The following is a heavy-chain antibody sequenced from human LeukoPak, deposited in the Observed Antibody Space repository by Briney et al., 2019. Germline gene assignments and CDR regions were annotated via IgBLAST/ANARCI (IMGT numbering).Heavy chain of an antibody. Sequence: KASETLSLTCTVSGASISSDYWSWIRQPPGKGLEWIGYIYHSGHTMSNPSLKSRVTISIDTSNNQFSLKLSSVTAADTAVYYCARLVVPGDSSGYQFDYWGQGTLVTVSS. CDR3: ARLVVPGDSSGYQFDY. V-gene: IGHV4-59*08. J-gene: IGHJ4*02. D-gene: IGHD3-22*01. CDR2: IYHSGHT. CDR1: GASISSDY.